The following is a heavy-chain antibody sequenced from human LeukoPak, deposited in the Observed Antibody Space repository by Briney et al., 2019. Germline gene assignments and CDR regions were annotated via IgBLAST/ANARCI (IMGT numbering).Heavy chain of an antibody. D-gene: IGHD5-24*01. Sequence: PSETLSLTRSVSGASVSTTAYFWNWIRQPAGKGLEWIGRIYASGNTHYNPSLKGRFTMSLDTSKNQFSLNMNSVTAADSAVYFCASYREAYYHYPHALDIWGRGTVVTVS. CDR1: GASVSTTAYF. V-gene: IGHV4-61*02. CDR3: ASYREAYYHYPHALDI. J-gene: IGHJ3*02. CDR2: IYASGNT.